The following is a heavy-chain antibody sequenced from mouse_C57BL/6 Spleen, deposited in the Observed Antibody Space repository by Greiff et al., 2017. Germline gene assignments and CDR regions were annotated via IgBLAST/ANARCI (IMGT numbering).Heavy chain of an antibody. CDR3: ARFNWDKAWFAY. V-gene: IGHV1-22*01. CDR1: GYTFTDYN. D-gene: IGHD4-1*02. J-gene: IGHJ3*01. Sequence: EVQLQQSGPELVKPGASVKMSCKASGYTFTDYNMHWVKQSHGKSLEWIGYINPNNGGTSYNQKFKGKATLTVNKSSSTAYMELRSLTSEDSAVYYCARFNWDKAWFAYWGQGTLVTVSA. CDR2: INPNNGGT.